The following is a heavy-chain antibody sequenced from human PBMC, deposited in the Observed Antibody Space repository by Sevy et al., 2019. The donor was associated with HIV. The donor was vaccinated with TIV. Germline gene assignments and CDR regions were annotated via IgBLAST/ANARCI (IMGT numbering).Heavy chain of an antibody. Sequence: APVKVSCKASGGTFSSYAISWVRQAPGQGLEWMGGIIPILAITDYAQKFQGRVSITADKSTNTAYMELSSLRSEDTAVYYCARAWDLLESYFDNWGQGTLVTVSS. V-gene: IGHV1-69*10. CDR1: GGTFSSYA. CDR2: IIPILAIT. D-gene: IGHD1-26*01. J-gene: IGHJ4*02. CDR3: ARAWDLLESYFDN.